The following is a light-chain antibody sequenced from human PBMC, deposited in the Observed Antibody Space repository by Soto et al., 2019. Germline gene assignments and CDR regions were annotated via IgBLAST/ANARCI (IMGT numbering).Light chain of an antibody. J-gene: IGLJ2*01. CDR2: EVS. CDR3: CSYAGSSPVV. V-gene: IGLV2-23*02. Sequence: QSALTQPASVSGSPGQSITISCTGTSSDVGSYNLVSWYQQHPGKAPKLMIYEVSKRPSGVSNRFSGSKSGNTASLTISGFQAEDEADYYCCSYAGSSPVVFGGGTKLTVL. CDR1: SSDVGSYNL.